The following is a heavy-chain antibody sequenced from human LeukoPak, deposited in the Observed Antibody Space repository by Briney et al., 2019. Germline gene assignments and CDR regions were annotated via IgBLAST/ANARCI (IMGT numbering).Heavy chain of an antibody. V-gene: IGHV5-51*01. CDR3: ARLGFYYGSGSYYTNWFDP. J-gene: IGHJ5*02. Sequence: GESLMISCKGSGYSFTSYWIGWARQMPGKGLEWMGIIYPGDSDTRYSPSFQGQVTISADKSISTAYLQWSSLKASDTAMYYCARLGFYYGSGSYYTNWFDPWGQGTLVTVSS. CDR2: IYPGDSDT. D-gene: IGHD3-10*01. CDR1: GYSFTSYW.